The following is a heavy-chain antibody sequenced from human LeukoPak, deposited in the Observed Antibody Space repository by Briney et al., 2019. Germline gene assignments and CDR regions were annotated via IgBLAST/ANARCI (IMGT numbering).Heavy chain of an antibody. CDR3: AKRRYDSSGHFDS. CDR2: ISGSGSYT. CDR1: GFTVSDYS. Sequence: SGGSLRLSCAASGFTVSDYSMSWVRQAPGKGLEWVSAISGSGSYTDYADSVKGRFTISKDNSKSTLYMRMSSLRAEDTALYYCAKRRYDSSGHFDSWGQGTLVTVSS. V-gene: IGHV3-23*01. D-gene: IGHD3-22*01. J-gene: IGHJ4*02.